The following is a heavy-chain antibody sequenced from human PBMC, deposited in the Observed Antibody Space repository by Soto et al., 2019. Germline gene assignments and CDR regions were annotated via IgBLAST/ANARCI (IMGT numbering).Heavy chain of an antibody. CDR3: ARGASDSSGYYDYFDY. CDR1: GGSISSGGYY. J-gene: IGHJ4*02. Sequence: QVQLQESGPGLVKPSQTLSLTCTVSGGSISSGGYYWGWIRQHPGKGLEWIGYIYYSGSTYYNPSLQSRVTISVDTSKNQFALKLSSVTAADTAVYYCARGASDSSGYYDYFDYWGQGTLVTVSS. D-gene: IGHD3-22*01. V-gene: IGHV4-31*03. CDR2: IYYSGST.